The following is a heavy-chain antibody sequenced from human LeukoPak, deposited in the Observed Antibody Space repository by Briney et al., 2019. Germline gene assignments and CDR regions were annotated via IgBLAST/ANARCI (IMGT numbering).Heavy chain of an antibody. CDR1: GXTFSSYG. J-gene: IGHJ4*02. V-gene: IGHV3-30*18. Sequence: PGGSXXLSXXASGXTFSSYGMHWVRQAPGKGXXGXAVISYDGSNKYYADSVKGRFTISRDNSKNTLYLQMNSLRAEDTAVYYCAKGQYYDILTGYYHWGQGTLVTVSS. CDR3: AKGQYYDILTGYYH. CDR2: ISYDGSNK. D-gene: IGHD3-9*01.